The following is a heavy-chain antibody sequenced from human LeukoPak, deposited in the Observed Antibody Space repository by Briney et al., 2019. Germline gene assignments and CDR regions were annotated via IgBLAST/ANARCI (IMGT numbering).Heavy chain of an antibody. CDR2: IIPIFGIA. CDR1: GGTFSSYA. Sequence: VASVRVSCKASGGTFSSYAISWVRQAPGQGLEWMGGIIPIFGIANYAQKFQGRVTITADESTSTAYMELSSLRSEDTAVYYCARFAVAQYYGSGSYLVYWGQGTLVTVSS. D-gene: IGHD3-10*01. CDR3: ARFAVAQYYGSGSYLVY. J-gene: IGHJ4*02. V-gene: IGHV1-69*13.